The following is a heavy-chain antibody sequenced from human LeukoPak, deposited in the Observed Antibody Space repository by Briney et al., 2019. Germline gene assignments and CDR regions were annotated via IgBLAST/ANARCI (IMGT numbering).Heavy chain of an antibody. Sequence: SQTLPLTCTFSGGSISSGGYYWSWIRQHPEKGLEGIGYIYYRGSTYYSTPLKSRVTIPVDTSKTRFSLKLSSVTGADTAVYYCARAPGSGTVPSDYWGQGTLVTVSS. CDR1: GGSISSGGYY. J-gene: IGHJ4*02. V-gene: IGHV4-31*03. CDR2: IYYRGST. CDR3: ARAPGSGTVPSDY. D-gene: IGHD1-1*01.